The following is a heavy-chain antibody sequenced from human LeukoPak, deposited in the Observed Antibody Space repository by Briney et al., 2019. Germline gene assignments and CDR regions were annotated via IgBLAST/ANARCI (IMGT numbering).Heavy chain of an antibody. D-gene: IGHD2-15*01. CDR1: GFTFSSYA. J-gene: IGHJ4*02. CDR2: ISGSGGST. CDR3: AKVPNCSGGSCYRYYFDY. Sequence: PGGSLRLPCAASGFTFSSYAMSWVRQAPGKGLEWVSAISGSGGSTYYADSVKGRFTISRDNSKNTLYLQMNSLRAEDTAVYYCAKVPNCSGGSCYRYYFDYWGQGTLVTVSS. V-gene: IGHV3-23*01.